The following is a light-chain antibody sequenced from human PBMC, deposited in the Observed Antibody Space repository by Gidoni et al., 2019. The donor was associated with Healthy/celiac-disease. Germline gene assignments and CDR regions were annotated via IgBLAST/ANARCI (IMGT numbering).Light chain of an antibody. J-gene: IGKJ4*01. CDR2: ATS. Sequence: IPITQSPSSLSASVGDRVTITCRASQSISRYLNWYQQKPGKAPKLLIYATSSLQSGVPSSFSGSGSGTDFTLTISSLQPEDVATYYCQQSYSTLTFGGGTKVEIK. V-gene: IGKV1-39*01. CDR1: QSISRY. CDR3: QQSYSTLT.